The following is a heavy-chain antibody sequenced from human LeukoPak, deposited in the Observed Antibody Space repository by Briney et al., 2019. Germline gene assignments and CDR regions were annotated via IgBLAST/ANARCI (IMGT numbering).Heavy chain of an antibody. CDR1: GYTFTGYY. CDR2: INPNSGGT. V-gene: IGHV1-2*06. CDR3: ARSGIAAATRVLPYYYYYYMDV. Sequence: GASVKVSCKASGYTFTGYYMHWVRQAPGQGLEWMGRINPNSGGTNYAQKFQGRVTMTRDTSISTAYMELSRLRSDDTAVYYCARSGIAAATRVLPYYYYYYMDVWGKGTTVTVSS. D-gene: IGHD6-25*01. J-gene: IGHJ6*03.